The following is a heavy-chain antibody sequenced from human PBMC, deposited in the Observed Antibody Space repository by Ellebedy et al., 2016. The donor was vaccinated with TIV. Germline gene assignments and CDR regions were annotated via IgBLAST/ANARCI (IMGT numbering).Heavy chain of an antibody. CDR1: GLTFSSYN. D-gene: IGHD5-12*01. Sequence: PGGSLRLSCAASGLTFSSYNMNWVRQAPGKGLEWVSKMSSSSSRVYYADSVKGRFTISRDNAKNSLYLQMNSLRADDTALYYCASAARGSGAYESFWGQGTLVTVSS. CDR3: ASAARGSGAYESF. V-gene: IGHV3-48*04. CDR2: MSSSSSRV. J-gene: IGHJ4*02.